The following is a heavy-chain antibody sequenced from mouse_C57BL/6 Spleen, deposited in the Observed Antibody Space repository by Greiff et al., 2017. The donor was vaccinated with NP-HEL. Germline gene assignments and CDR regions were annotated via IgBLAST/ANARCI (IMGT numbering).Heavy chain of an antibody. V-gene: IGHV5-4*03. CDR2: ISDGGSYT. D-gene: IGHD4-1*01. Sequence: DVKLVESGGGLVKPGGSLKLSCAASGFTFSSYAMSWVRQTPEKRLEWVATISDGGSYTYYPDNVKGRFTISRDNAKNNLYLQMSHLKSEDTAMYYCARGLLTGVFDYWGQGTTLTVSS. CDR1: GFTFSSYA. J-gene: IGHJ2*01. CDR3: ARGLLTGVFDY.